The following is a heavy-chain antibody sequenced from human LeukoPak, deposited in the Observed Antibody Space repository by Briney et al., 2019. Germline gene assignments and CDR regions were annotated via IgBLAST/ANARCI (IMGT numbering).Heavy chain of an antibody. Sequence: PSETLSLTCTVSGGSISSSSYFWGWIRQPPGKGLEWIGIIYYSGSTYYNPSLKSRVTISVDPSKNQFSLKLSSVTAADTAVYYCARRSGGSCYSGYSSGCPGRQYFDYWGQGTLVTVSS. D-gene: IGHD2-15*01. CDR2: IYYSGST. CDR1: GGSISSSSYF. CDR3: ARRSGGSCYSGYSSGCPGRQYFDY. J-gene: IGHJ4*02. V-gene: IGHV4-39*01.